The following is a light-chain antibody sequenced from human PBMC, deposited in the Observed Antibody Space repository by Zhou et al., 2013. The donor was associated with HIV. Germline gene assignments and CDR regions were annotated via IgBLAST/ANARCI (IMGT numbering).Light chain of an antibody. CDR1: QGISNF. V-gene: IGKV1-27*01. J-gene: IGKJ1*01. Sequence: DIQMTQSPSSLSASVGDRVTITCRASQGISNFLAWFQQKPGKVPKLLIYAASTLQSGVPSRFSGSGSGTDFTLTITNLQPEDAASYYCQKXNRAPQAFGQGPRWKSN. CDR3: QKXNRAPQA. CDR2: AAS.